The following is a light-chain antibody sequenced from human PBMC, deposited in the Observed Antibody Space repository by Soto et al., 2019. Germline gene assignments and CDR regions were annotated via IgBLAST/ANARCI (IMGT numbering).Light chain of an antibody. CDR1: SSDVGGYNY. Sequence: QSALTQPPSASGSPGQSVTISCTGTSSDVGGYNYVSWYQQHPGKAPKLMIYEVTKRPSGVPDRFSGSKSGNTASLTVSGLQAEDEADYYCSSYEGSNIDVFGTGTKVTVL. J-gene: IGLJ1*01. CDR3: SSYEGSNIDV. V-gene: IGLV2-8*01. CDR2: EVT.